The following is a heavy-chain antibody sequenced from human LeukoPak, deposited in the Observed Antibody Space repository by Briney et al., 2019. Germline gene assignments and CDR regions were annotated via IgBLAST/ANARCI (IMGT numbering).Heavy chain of an antibody. CDR3: ATYNWNYEADY. V-gene: IGHV3-74*01. CDR1: GFTFSSYW. J-gene: IGHJ4*02. D-gene: IGHD1-7*01. Sequence: GGSLRLSCAASGFTFSSYWVYWVRHAPGKGLVWVSGINGHGSNTRYADSVKGRFSVSRDHAKSTLYTQMNSLRAEDTAVYYCATYNWNYEADYWGQGTLVTVSS. CDR2: INGHGSNT.